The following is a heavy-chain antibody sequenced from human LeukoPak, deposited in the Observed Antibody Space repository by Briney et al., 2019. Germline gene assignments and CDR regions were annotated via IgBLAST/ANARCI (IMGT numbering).Heavy chain of an antibody. CDR2: IYYSGST. J-gene: IGHJ5*02. V-gene: IGHV4-31*03. CDR1: GGSISSGGYY. CDR3: ARGADAYDFWSGYYWFDP. Sequence: SETLSLTCTVSGGSISSGGYYWGWIRQHPGKGLEWIGYIYYSGSTYYNPSLKSRVTISVDTSKNQFSLKLSSVTAADTAVYYCARGADAYDFWSGYYWFDPWGQGTLVTVSS. D-gene: IGHD3-3*01.